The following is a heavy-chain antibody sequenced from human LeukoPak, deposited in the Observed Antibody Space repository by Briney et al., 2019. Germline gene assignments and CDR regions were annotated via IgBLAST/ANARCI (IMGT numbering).Heavy chain of an antibody. Sequence: ASVKVSCKASGYTFTSYYMHWVRQAPGQGLEWMGIINPSGGGTSYAQKFQGRVTMTRDTSTSTVYMELSSLRSEDTAVYYCAREAYCGGDCPNDAFDIWGQGTMVTVSS. CDR2: INPSGGGT. CDR3: AREAYCGGDCPNDAFDI. V-gene: IGHV1-46*01. J-gene: IGHJ3*02. CDR1: GYTFTSYY. D-gene: IGHD2-21*02.